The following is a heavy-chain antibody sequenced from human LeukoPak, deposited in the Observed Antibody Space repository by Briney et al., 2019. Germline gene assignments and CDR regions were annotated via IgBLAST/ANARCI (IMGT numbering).Heavy chain of an antibody. CDR3: SRNPEMEYWFDP. Sequence: GGSLRLSCAASGFTFSIYAMSWVRQAPGKGLEWVSAISGSGGSTYYADSVKGRSTISRDNSKNTLYLQMNSLGTGDTAMYYCSRNPEMEYWFDPWGQGTLVTVSS. CDR2: ISGSGGST. D-gene: IGHD1-1*01. J-gene: IGHJ5*02. V-gene: IGHV3-23*01. CDR1: GFTFSIYA.